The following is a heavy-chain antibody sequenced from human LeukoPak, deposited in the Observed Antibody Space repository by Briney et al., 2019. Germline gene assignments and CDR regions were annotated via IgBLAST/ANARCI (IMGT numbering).Heavy chain of an antibody. V-gene: IGHV3-11*01. CDR3: ARVPTGHYDSSGCYYETLPNWFDP. J-gene: IGHJ5*02. Sequence: GGSLRLSCAASGFTFSDYYMSWIRQAPGKGLEWVSYISSSGSTIYYADSVKGRFTISRDNAKNSLYLQMSSLRAEDTAVYYCARVPTGHYDSSGCYYETLPNWFDPWGQGTLVTVSS. D-gene: IGHD3-22*01. CDR1: GFTFSDYY. CDR2: ISSSGSTI.